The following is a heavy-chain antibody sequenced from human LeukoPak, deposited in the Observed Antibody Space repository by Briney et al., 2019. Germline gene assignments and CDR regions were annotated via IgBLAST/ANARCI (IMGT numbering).Heavy chain of an antibody. CDR3: ARGHYFDY. V-gene: IGHV5-51*01. CDR1: GYSFPSYC. J-gene: IGHJ4*02. CDR2: IYPRDSDT. Sequence: GESLKISCKGSGYSFPSYCIGWVRQMPGQGLEWMEIIYPRDSDTRYSPSFQVQVNISSDKYLTTAYLQCSSLKASDTGMYYCARGHYFDYWGQGTLVTVSS.